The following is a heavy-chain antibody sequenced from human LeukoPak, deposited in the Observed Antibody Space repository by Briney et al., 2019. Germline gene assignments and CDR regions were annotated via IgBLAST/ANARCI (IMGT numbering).Heavy chain of an antibody. CDR1: GYTFTNYY. J-gene: IGHJ4*02. D-gene: IGHD5-18*01. CDR2: INPSGGRT. CDR3: ARDLSGIAGYTYGRGIDY. Sequence: ASVKVSCKASGYTFTNYYMHWVRQAPGLGLEWMGVINPSGGRTSYAQKFRGRVTMTRDMSTSTVYMELSSLRSEDTAVYYCARDLSGIAGYTYGRGIDYWGQGTLVTVSS. V-gene: IGHV1-46*01.